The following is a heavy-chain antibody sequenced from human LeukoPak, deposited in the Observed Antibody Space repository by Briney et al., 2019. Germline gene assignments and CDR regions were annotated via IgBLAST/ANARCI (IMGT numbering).Heavy chain of an antibody. J-gene: IGHJ4*02. V-gene: IGHV4-34*01. CDR3: ARGAWATRLGS. D-gene: IGHD2-15*01. Sequence: SETLSLTCAVSGESLNSYYWSWVRQPPGEGLEWIGEIYESGTTEYNLSLKSRVTISMVPSKQQFSLSLSSVTAADTAVYYCARGAWATRLGSWGLGTPVIVSS. CDR1: GESLNSYY. CDR2: IYESGTT.